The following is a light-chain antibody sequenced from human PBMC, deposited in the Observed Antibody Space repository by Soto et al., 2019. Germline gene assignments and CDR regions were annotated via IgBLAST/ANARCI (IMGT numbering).Light chain of an antibody. CDR1: GSNIGSNT. CDR3: ATWDGSLNGPV. Sequence: QSVLTQPPSASVTPGQSVTISCSGSGSNIGSNTVNWYQQLPGTAPKLLIYTNNQRPSGVPDRFSGSKSGTSASLAISGLQSEDEADYYCATWDGSLNGPVFGGGTKLTVL. V-gene: IGLV1-44*01. CDR2: TNN. J-gene: IGLJ3*02.